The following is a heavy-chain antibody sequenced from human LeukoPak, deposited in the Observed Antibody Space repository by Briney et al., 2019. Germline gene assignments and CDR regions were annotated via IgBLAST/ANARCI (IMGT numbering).Heavy chain of an antibody. Sequence: PGGSLRLSCAASGFTFSSYAMSWVRQAPGKGLEWVSAISGSGGSTYYADSVKGRFTISRDNSKNTLYLQMNSLRAEDTAVYYCAKVFEVGGDAFDAFDIWGQGTMVTVSS. CDR2: ISGSGGST. D-gene: IGHD2-21*02. V-gene: IGHV3-23*01. CDR3: AKVFEVGGDAFDAFDI. J-gene: IGHJ3*02. CDR1: GFTFSSYA.